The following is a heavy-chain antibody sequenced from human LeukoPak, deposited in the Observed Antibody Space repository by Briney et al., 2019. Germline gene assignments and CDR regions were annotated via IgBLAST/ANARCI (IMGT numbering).Heavy chain of an antibody. V-gene: IGHV3-64*01. CDR2: ISRDGGST. CDR3: AREGYSSGHCGAFDM. D-gene: IGHD3-22*01. CDR1: GFIFSNFV. Sequence: GGSLRLSCAASGFIFSNFVIHWVRQAPGKGLEYVSGISRDGGSTHYANSVKDRFTISRDNSKNTLYLQMGSLRAEDMAVYYCAREGYSSGHCGAFDMWGQGTLVTVSS. J-gene: IGHJ3*02.